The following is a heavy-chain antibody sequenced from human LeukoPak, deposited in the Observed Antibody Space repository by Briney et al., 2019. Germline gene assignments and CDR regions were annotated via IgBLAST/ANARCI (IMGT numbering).Heavy chain of an antibody. D-gene: IGHD4-17*01. J-gene: IGHJ4*02. V-gene: IGHV3-30*04. CDR1: GFTFSSYA. CDR3: ASRHYDFGYY. CDR2: ISYDGSDK. Sequence: GRSLRLSCAASGFTFSSYAMHWVRQAPGKGLERVAVISYDGSDKYYADSVKGRFTISRDNSKNTLYLQMNSLRAEDTAVYYCASRHYDFGYYWGQGTLVTVSS.